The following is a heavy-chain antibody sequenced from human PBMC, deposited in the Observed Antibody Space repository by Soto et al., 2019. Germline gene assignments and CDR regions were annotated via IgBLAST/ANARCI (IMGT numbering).Heavy chain of an antibody. CDR2: INPNSGGT. Sequence: ASVKVSCKASGYTFTGYYMHWVRQAPGQGLEWMGWINPNSGGTNYAQKFQGGVTMTRDTSISTAYMELRRLRSDDTAVYYCARVGVYYYSSGYIDSWGQGTLVTVSS. D-gene: IGHD3-22*01. CDR1: GYTFTGYY. V-gene: IGHV1-2*02. J-gene: IGHJ4*02. CDR3: ARVGVYYYSSGYIDS.